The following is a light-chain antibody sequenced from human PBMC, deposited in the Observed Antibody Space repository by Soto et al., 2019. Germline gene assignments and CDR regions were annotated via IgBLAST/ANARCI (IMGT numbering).Light chain of an antibody. J-gene: IGLJ3*02. Sequence: QSVLTQPSSASASLGSSVSLTCTLSSGHSFYVIAWHQQQPGTAPRYLMELEGSGNYNKGSGVPERFSGSSSGADRYLTISNLQSEDEGDYYCESWDSNTRVFGGGTKLTVL. CDR1: SGHSFYV. V-gene: IGLV4-60*03. CDR2: LEGSGNY. CDR3: ESWDSNTRV.